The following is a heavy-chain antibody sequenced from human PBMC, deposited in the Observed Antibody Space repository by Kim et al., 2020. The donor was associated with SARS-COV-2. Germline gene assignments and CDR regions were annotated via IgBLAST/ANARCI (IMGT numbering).Heavy chain of an antibody. V-gene: IGHV1-24*01. CDR3: ATDFRSSSGAVPLSFDY. CDR2: FDPEDGET. CDR1: GYTLTELS. D-gene: IGHD6-19*01. J-gene: IGHJ4*02. Sequence: ASVKVSCKVSGYTLTELSMHWVRQAPGKGLEWMEGFDPEDGETIYAQKFQGRVTMTEDTSTDTAYMELSSLRSEDTAVYYCATDFRSSSGAVPLSFDYWGQGTLVTVSS.